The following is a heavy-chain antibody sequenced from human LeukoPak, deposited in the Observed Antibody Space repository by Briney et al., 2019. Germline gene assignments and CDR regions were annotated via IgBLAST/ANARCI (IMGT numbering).Heavy chain of an antibody. CDR1: GGTFSSYA. J-gene: IGHJ3*02. CDR3: ARERESRYNWNHVRSFDI. CDR2: IIPIFGTA. D-gene: IGHD1-14*01. V-gene: IGHV1-69*05. Sequence: ASVKVSCKASGGTFSSYAISWVRQAPGQGLEWMGGIIPIFGTANYAQKFQGRVTITTDESTSTAYMELSSLRSEDTAVYYCARERESRYNWNHVRSFDIWGQGTMVTVSS.